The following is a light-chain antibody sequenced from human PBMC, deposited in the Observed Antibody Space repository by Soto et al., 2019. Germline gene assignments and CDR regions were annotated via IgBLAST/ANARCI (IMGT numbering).Light chain of an antibody. CDR1: QDINYY. J-gene: IGKJ4*01. CDR3: QQYGDLFFT. CDR2: DAS. Sequence: DIQMTQSTSSLSASVGDRVTITCQASQDINYYLNWYQQKPGKVPKLLIYDASYLETGMPSRFSGSVSVTDFTFTISNLQPEDVSTYYCQQYGDLFFTFGGGTKGEIK. V-gene: IGKV1-33*01.